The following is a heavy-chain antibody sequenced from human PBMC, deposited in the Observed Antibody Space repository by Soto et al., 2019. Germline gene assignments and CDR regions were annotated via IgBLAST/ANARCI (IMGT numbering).Heavy chain of an antibody. CDR3: AHRLAATGLFDY. CDR2: IYWDDDK. D-gene: IGHD6-13*01. Sequence: QITLKESGPTLVKPTQTLTLTCTFSGFSLSTSGVGVGWILQPPGKALEWLALIYWDDDKRYSPSLKSRLTNSKDTSKNQVVLTMTNMDPVDTATYYCAHRLAATGLFDYWGQGTLVTVSS. CDR1: GFSLSTSGVG. J-gene: IGHJ4*02. V-gene: IGHV2-5*02.